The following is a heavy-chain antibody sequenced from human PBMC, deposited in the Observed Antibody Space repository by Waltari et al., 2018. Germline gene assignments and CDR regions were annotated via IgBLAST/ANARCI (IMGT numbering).Heavy chain of an antibody. D-gene: IGHD3-10*01. CDR1: GFTFSRYW. J-gene: IGHJ4*02. V-gene: IGHV3-7*01. Sequence: VQLVESGGGLVQPGGSLRLSCEASGFTFSRYWMSWVRQTPGKGLEWVANINYDGRQKYYVDSVKGRFAISRDNAKNSVYLQMNSLRVEDTAVYYCAKSRGFEYWGQGALITVSS. CDR2: INYDGRQK. CDR3: AKSRGFEY.